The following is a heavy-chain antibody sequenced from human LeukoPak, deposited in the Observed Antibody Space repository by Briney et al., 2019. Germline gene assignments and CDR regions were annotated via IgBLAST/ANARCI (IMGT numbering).Heavy chain of an antibody. V-gene: IGHV5-51*01. J-gene: IGHJ4*02. D-gene: IGHD3-10*01. CDR2: IYPGDSDT. Sequence: GESLKISCKGSGYSFTNYWIGWVRQMPGKGLEWMGIIYPGDSDTRYSPSFQGQVTISADKSISTAYLQWSSLKASDTAMYYCARLGTDGSGSYYGGGFDYWGQGTLVTVSS. CDR1: GYSFTNYW. CDR3: ARLGTDGSGSYYGGGFDY.